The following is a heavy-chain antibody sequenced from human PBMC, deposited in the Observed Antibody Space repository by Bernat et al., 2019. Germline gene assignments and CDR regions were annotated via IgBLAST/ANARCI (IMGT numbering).Heavy chain of an antibody. D-gene: IGHD2-2*01. CDR3: ARDRGDDIVVVPALDY. V-gene: IGHV1-69*08. CDR2: IIPILGIA. Sequence: QVQLVQSGAEVKKPGSSVKVSCKASGGTFSSYTISWVRQAPGQGLEWMGRIIPILGIANYAQKFQGRVTITADKSTSTAYMELSSLRSEDTAVYYCARDRGDDIVVVPALDYWGQGTLVTVSS. J-gene: IGHJ4*02. CDR1: GGTFSSYT.